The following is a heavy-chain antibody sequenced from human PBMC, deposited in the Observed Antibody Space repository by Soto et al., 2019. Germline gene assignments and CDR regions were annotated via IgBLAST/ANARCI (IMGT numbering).Heavy chain of an antibody. CDR1: GFTVSSNY. CDR2: IYSGGST. J-gene: IGHJ2*01. D-gene: IGHD4-17*01. Sequence: EVQLVESGGGLVQPGGSLRLSCAASGFTVSSNYMSWVRQAPGKGLEWVSVIYSGGSTYYADSVKGRFTISRHNSKNTLYLQMNSLRAEDTAVYYCARDSITVTPRGSYWYFDLWGRGTLVTVSS. CDR3: ARDSITVTPRGSYWYFDL. V-gene: IGHV3-53*04.